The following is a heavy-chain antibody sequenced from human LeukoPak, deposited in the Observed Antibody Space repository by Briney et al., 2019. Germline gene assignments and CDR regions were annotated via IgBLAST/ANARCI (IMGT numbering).Heavy chain of an antibody. CDR3: ARDHNTAMVTGAFDI. D-gene: IGHD5-18*01. CDR2: IYTSGST. J-gene: IGHJ3*02. Sequence: SETLSLTCAVYGGSFSGYYWSWIRQPAGKGLEWIGRIYTSGSTNYNPSLKSRVTMSVDTSKNQFSLKLSSVTAADTAVYYCARDHNTAMVTGAFDIWGQGTMVTVSS. CDR1: GGSFSGYY. V-gene: IGHV4-4*07.